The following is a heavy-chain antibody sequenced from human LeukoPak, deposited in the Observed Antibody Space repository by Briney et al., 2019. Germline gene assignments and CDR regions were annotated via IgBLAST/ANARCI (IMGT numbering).Heavy chain of an antibody. CDR3: ANLWFGESNDY. CDR1: GFTFDDYA. CDR2: ISWNSGSI. J-gene: IGHJ4*02. D-gene: IGHD3-10*01. V-gene: IGHV3-9*01. Sequence: GRSLRLSCAASGFTFDDYAMHWVRQAPGKGLEWVSGISWNSGSIGYADSVKGRFTISRDNSKNTLYLQMNSLRAEDTAVYYCANLWFGESNDYWGQGTLVTVSS.